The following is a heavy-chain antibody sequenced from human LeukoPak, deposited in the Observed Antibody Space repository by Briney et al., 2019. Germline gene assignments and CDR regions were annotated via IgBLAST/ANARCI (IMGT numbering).Heavy chain of an antibody. CDR3: TTYRSGHY. CDR1: GFTFSGSD. Sequence: GGSLRVTCEASGFTFSGSDIHWVRQASGKGLEWVGRITTKARNYATAYGASVKGRFTISRDDSENTAYLQMNSLKTEDAAVYYCTTYRSGHYWGQGTLVTVSS. V-gene: IGHV3-73*01. CDR2: ITTKARNYAT. J-gene: IGHJ4*02. D-gene: IGHD6-19*01.